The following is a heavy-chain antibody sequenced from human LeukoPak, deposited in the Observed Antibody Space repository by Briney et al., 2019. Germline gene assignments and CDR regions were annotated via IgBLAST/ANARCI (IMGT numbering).Heavy chain of an antibody. J-gene: IGHJ4*02. CDR1: GGSISSYY. CDR3: ARSPIRLGEFSSPFDY. Sequence: PSETLSLTCTVSGGSISSYYWSWIRQPPGKGLEWIGYIYYRGSTNYNPSLKSRVTISVDTSKNQFSLKLSSVTAADTAVYYCARSPIRLGEFSSPFDYWGQGTLVTVSS. D-gene: IGHD3-16*01. CDR2: IYYRGST. V-gene: IGHV4-59*01.